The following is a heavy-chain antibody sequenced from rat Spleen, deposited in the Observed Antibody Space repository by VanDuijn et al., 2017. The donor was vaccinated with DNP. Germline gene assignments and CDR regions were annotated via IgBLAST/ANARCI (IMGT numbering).Heavy chain of an antibody. V-gene: IGHV3-3*01. CDR1: GYSITSSYR. Sequence: EVQLQESGPGLEKPSQSLSLTCSVTGYSITSSYRWNWIRTFPGNKLEWMGSVNSPGTTNYNPSLKSRISITRDTSKNQLFLQVNSVTTEDTATYYCARWPGYNPPYAMDAWGQGTSVTVSS. CDR2: VNSPGTT. J-gene: IGHJ4*01. CDR3: ARWPGYNPPYAMDA. D-gene: IGHD1-4*01.